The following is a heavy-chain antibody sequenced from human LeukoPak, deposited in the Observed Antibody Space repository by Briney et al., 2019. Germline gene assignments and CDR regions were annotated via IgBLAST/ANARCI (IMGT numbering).Heavy chain of an antibody. D-gene: IGHD2-15*01. V-gene: IGHV1-2*02. CDR2: INPNSGGT. CDR1: GYTFTGYY. J-gene: IGHJ4*02. Sequence: ASVKVSCKASGYTFTGYYMHWVRQAPGQGLEWMGWINPNSGGTNYAQKFQGRVTMTRDTSISTAYMELSRLRSDDTAVYYCARGLLRGSGGSCYYYWGQGTLVTVSS. CDR3: ARGLLRGSGGSCYYY.